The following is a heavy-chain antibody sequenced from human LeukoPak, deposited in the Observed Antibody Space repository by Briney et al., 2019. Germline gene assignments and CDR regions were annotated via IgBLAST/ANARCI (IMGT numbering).Heavy chain of an antibody. Sequence: PGGSLRLSCAASGFTFSSYEMNWVRQAPGKGLEGVTYISSSGSTIYYADSVKGGFTISRDNAKNSLYLQMNGLRAEDTAVYYCARDHGSGWKYFDYWGQGTLVTVSS. J-gene: IGHJ4*02. CDR3: ARDHGSGWKYFDY. CDR2: ISSSGSTI. V-gene: IGHV3-48*03. D-gene: IGHD6-19*01. CDR1: GFTFSSYE.